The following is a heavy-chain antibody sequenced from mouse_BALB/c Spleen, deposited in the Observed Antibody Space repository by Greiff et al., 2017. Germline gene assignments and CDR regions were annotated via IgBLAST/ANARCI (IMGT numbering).Heavy chain of an antibody. Sequence: QVQLQQSGAELVRPGTSVKVSCKASGYAFTNYLIEWVKQRPGQGLEWIGVINPGSGGTNYNEKFKGKATLTADKSSSTAYMQLSSLTSDDSAVYFCARGDYRYPYAMDYWGQGTSVTVSS. CDR1: GYAFTNYL. CDR2: INPGSGGT. CDR3: ARGDYRYPYAMDY. D-gene: IGHD2-14*01. J-gene: IGHJ4*01. V-gene: IGHV1-54*01.